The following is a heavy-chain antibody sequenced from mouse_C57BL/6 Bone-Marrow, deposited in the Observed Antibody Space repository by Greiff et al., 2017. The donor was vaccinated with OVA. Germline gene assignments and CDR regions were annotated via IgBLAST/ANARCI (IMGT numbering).Heavy chain of an antibody. Sequence: EVMLVESGGGLVQPGESLKLSCESNEYDFPSHDMSWVRKTPEKRLELVAAINSDGGSTYYPDTMERRFIISRDNTKKTLYLQMSSLRSEDTALYYCARHRYYYGSDWYFDVWGTGTTVTVSS. CDR2: INSDGGST. D-gene: IGHD1-1*01. J-gene: IGHJ1*03. CDR1: EYDFPSHD. CDR3: ARHRYYYGSDWYFDV. V-gene: IGHV5-2*03.